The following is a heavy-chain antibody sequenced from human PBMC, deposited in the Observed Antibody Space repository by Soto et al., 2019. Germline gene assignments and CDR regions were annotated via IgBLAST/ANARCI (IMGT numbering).Heavy chain of an antibody. CDR2: ISHDGSNK. J-gene: IGHJ6*02. CDR3: ATDRGPGGNSFYYYGMDV. V-gene: IGHV3-30-3*01. D-gene: IGHD2-21*02. CDR1: GFTFSSYA. Sequence: QVQLVESGGGVVQPGRSLRLSCAASGFTFSSYAMHWVRQAPGKGLEWVALISHDGSNKYYADSVKGRFTISRDNSKNTXXLQMNSLRADDTAVYYCATDRGPGGNSFYYYGMDVWGQGTTVTVSS.